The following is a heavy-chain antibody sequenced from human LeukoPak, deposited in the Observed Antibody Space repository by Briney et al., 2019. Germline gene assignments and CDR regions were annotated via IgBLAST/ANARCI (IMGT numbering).Heavy chain of an antibody. CDR2: ISGTGGSI. CDR3: AKADEILGGAFDV. D-gene: IGHD3-3*01. CDR1: GFKFSNYA. J-gene: IGHJ3*01. V-gene: IGHV3-23*01. Sequence: PGGSLRLSCAASGFKFSNYAMTWVRQAPGKGLEWLSIISGTGGSIYYADSVRGRFTISRDISKNSVILQMNRLRGKDTALYYCAKADEILGGAFDVWGQGTMVAVSS.